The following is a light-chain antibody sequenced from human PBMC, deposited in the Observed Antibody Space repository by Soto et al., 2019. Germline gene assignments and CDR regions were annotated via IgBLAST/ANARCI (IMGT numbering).Light chain of an antibody. V-gene: IGLV2-23*01. CDR2: EGT. CDR1: SNDVGSYNL. CDR3: CSYAGSNTHVV. Sequence: QSALPQPASVSGSPGQSITISCTGTSNDVGSYNLVSWYQQHPGKAPKVMIYEGTKRPSGVSNRFSGSKSGNTASLTISGLQAEDEADYYCCSYAGSNTHVVFGGGTKLTVL. J-gene: IGLJ2*01.